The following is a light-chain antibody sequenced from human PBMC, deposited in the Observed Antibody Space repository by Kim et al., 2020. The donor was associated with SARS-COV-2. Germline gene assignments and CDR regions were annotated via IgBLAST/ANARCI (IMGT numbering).Light chain of an antibody. V-gene: IGKV3-11*01. CDR1: KSVSNK. Sequence: GERANLCGRASKSVSNKLAWYQQRSGQAPRVLIYDASNRASGIPARFSGSGSGTDFNLTISSLQHEDFAVYYCQQRSSGPLTFGGGTKVDIK. CDR3: QQRSSGPLT. CDR2: DAS. J-gene: IGKJ4*01.